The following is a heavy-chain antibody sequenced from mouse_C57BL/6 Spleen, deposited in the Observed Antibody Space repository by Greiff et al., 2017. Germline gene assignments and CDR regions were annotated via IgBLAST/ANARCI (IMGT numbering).Heavy chain of an antibody. Sequence: VQLQQPGAELVMPGASVKLSCKASGYTFTSYWMHWVKQRPGQGLEWIGEIDPSDSYTNYNQKFKGKSTLTVDKSSSTAYMQLSSLTSEDSAVYYCAIITTVVATDWYFDVWGTGTTVTVSS. CDR1: GYTFTSYW. CDR3: AIITTVVATDWYFDV. V-gene: IGHV1-69*01. CDR2: IDPSDSYT. J-gene: IGHJ1*03. D-gene: IGHD1-1*01.